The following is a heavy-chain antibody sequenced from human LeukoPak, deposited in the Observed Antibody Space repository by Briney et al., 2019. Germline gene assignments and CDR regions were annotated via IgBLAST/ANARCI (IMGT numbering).Heavy chain of an antibody. CDR3: ARGGWSRGFDY. V-gene: IGHV1-3*01. CDR2: INAGNGNT. D-gene: IGHD6-19*01. Sequence: ASVKVSCKASGYTFTTYAMHWVRQAPGQRLEWMGWINAGNGNTKYSQKFQGRVTITRDTSASTVYMELSSLRSEDTAVYYCARGGWSRGFDYWGRGTLVTVSS. J-gene: IGHJ4*02. CDR1: GYTFTTYA.